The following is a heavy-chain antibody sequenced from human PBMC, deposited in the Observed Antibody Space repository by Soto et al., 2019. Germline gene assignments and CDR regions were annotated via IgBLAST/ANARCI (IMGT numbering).Heavy chain of an antibody. Sequence: GEALKISWKGSGYSFTSYWIGWVRQMPGKGLELMGIIYHGDSDTRYSPSFQGKVTISADKSISTAYLQWSSLKASDTAMYYCARIPGADGSGSYYNVDWLDXWGQGTLVTVSX. CDR2: IYHGDSDT. V-gene: IGHV5-51*01. D-gene: IGHD3-10*01. CDR1: GYSFTSYW. CDR3: ARIPGADGSGSYYNVDWLDX. J-gene: IGHJ5*02.